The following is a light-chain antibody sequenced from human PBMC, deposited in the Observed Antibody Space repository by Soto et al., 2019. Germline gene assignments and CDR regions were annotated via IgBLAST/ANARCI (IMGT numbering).Light chain of an antibody. CDR3: SSYTSSSALV. CDR2: EVS. J-gene: IGLJ2*01. CDR1: SSDVGAYKY. V-gene: IGLV2-14*01. Sequence: QSALTQPASVSGSPGQSITISCTGTSSDVGAYKYVSWYQQHPGKGPKVVIYEVSNRPLGVSDRFSGSKSGNTASLTISRLQPEDEADYYCSSYTSSSALVFGGGTKLTVL.